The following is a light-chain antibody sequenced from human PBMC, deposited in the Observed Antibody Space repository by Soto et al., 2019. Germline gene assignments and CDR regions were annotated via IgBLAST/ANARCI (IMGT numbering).Light chain of an antibody. CDR3: QQYNDWPPIT. CDR2: YAS. J-gene: IGKJ5*01. Sequence: EVMMTQSPATLSVSPGERATLSCRASQNINNNLAWYQQKPGQVPSLLIYYASTSATGIPVRFSGSGSGTEFTLTISSLQSEDFALYYCQQYNDWPPITFGQGTRLEI. CDR1: QNINNN. V-gene: IGKV3-15*01.